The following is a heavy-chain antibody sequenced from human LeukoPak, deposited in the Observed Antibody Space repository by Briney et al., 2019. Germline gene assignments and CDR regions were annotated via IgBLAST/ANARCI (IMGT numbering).Heavy chain of an antibody. CDR2: ISYGGSNK. CDR3: AKVSYSGYDFDY. J-gene: IGHJ4*02. Sequence: PGRSLRLSCAASGFTFSNYGIHWVRQAPGKGLEWVAVISYGGSNKYYADSVKGRFTISRDNSKNTLFLQMNSLRAEDTAVYYCAKVSYSGYDFDYWGQGTLVTVSS. D-gene: IGHD5-12*01. CDR1: GFTFSNYG. V-gene: IGHV3-30*18.